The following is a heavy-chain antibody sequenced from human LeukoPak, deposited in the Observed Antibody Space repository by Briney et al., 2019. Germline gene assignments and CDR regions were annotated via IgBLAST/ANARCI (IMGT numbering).Heavy chain of an antibody. Sequence: GGSLRLSCAASGFTFSDYYMSWIRQAPGKGLEWVSYISSSGSTIYYADSVKGRFTISRDNAKISLYLQMNSLRAEDTVVYYCARFERVIVPYFDYWGQGTLVTVSS. CDR1: GFTFSDYY. V-gene: IGHV3-11*01. CDR3: ARFERVIVPYFDY. CDR2: ISSSGSTI. J-gene: IGHJ4*02. D-gene: IGHD3-16*02.